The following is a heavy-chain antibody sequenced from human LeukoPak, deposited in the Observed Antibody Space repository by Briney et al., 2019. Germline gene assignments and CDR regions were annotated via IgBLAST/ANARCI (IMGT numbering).Heavy chain of an antibody. CDR2: INPSGGST. V-gene: IGHV1-46*01. CDR3: ARGHKDYDFWSGYEAYFDY. D-gene: IGHD3-3*01. CDR1: GYTFTSYY. Sequence: ASVEVSCKASGYTFTSYYMHWVRQAPGQGLEWMGIINPSGGSTSYAQKFQGRVTMTRDTSTSTVYMELSSLRSEDTAVYYCARGHKDYDFWSGYEAYFDYWGQGTLVTVSS. J-gene: IGHJ4*02.